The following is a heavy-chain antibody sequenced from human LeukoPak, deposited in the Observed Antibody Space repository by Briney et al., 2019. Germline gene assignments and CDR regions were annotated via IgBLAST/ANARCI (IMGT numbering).Heavy chain of an antibody. Sequence: SETLSLTCAVYGGSFSGYYWSWIRRPPGKGLEWIGEINHSGSTNYNPSLKSRVTISVDTSKNQFSQKLSSMTAADTAVYYCARVPYSSGPSFDYWGQGTLVTVSS. J-gene: IGHJ4*02. CDR1: GGSFSGYY. CDR2: INHSGST. V-gene: IGHV4-34*01. D-gene: IGHD3-22*01. CDR3: ARVPYSSGPSFDY.